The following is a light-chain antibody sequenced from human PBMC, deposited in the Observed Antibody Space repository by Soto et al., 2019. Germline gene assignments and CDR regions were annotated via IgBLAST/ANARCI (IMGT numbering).Light chain of an antibody. Sequence: VMTQSPAILSVSPGESATLSCRASQSVNSNYLAWYQQHPGQPPRLLIYGISTRATGIPARFSGSGSGTEFSLTISSLQSEDFAVYYCQQYSKWPITLGQGTRLEIK. CDR3: QQYSKWPIT. V-gene: IGKV3-15*01. CDR2: GIS. J-gene: IGKJ5*01. CDR1: QSVNSN.